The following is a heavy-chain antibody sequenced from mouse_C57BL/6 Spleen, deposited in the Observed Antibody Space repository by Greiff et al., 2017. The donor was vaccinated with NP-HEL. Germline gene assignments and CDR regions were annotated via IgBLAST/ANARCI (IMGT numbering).Heavy chain of an antibody. CDR1: GYAFSSYW. V-gene: IGHV1-80*01. CDR2: IYPGDGDT. Sequence: QVQLQQSGAELVKPGASVKISCKASGYAFSSYWMNWVKQRPGKGLEWIGQIYPGDGDTNYNGKFKGKATLTADKSSSTAYMQLSSLTSEDSAVYFCARPNYYGSSYVVFAYWGQGTLVTVSA. CDR3: ARPNYYGSSYVVFAY. J-gene: IGHJ3*01. D-gene: IGHD1-1*01.